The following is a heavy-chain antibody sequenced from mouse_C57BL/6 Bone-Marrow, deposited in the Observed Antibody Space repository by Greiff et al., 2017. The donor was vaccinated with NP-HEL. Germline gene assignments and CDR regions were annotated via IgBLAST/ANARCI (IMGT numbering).Heavy chain of an antibody. CDR2: IRNKANGYTT. J-gene: IGHJ3*01. D-gene: IGHD1-1*01. V-gene: IGHV7-3*01. CDR1: GFTFTDYY. CDR3: ARSYYDGSPFAY. Sequence: EVKLVESGGGLVQPGGSLSLSCAASGFTFTDYYMSWVRQPPGKALEWLGFIRNKANGYTTEYSASVKGRFTISRDNSKSILYLQMNALRAEDSATYYCARSYYDGSPFAYWGQGTLVTVSA.